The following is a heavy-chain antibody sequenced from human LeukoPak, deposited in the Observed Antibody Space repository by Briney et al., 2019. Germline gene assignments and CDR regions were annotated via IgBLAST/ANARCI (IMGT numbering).Heavy chain of an antibody. Sequence: PSETLSLTCAVYGGSFSGYYWSWIRQPPGKGLEWIGEINHSGSTNYNPSLKSRVTISVDTSKNQFSLKLSSVTAADTAVYYCARGWVGTPTLPSAISDWFDHWGQGTLVTVSS. D-gene: IGHD2-2*01. CDR1: GGSFSGYY. CDR2: INHSGST. CDR3: ARGWVGTPTLPSAISDWFDH. V-gene: IGHV4-34*01. J-gene: IGHJ5*02.